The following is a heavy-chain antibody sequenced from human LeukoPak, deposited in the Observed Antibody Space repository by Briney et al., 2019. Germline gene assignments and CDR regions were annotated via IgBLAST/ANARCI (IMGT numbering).Heavy chain of an antibody. CDR3: ARGGGSDWFDP. Sequence: SETLSLTCTVSGGSISSYYWSWIRQPPGKGLEWIGYIYYSGSTNCNPSLKSRVTISVDTSKNQFSLKLSSVTAADTAVYYCARGGGSDWFDPWGQGTLVTVSS. D-gene: IGHD3-3*01. J-gene: IGHJ5*02. CDR1: GGSISSYY. V-gene: IGHV4-59*01. CDR2: IYYSGST.